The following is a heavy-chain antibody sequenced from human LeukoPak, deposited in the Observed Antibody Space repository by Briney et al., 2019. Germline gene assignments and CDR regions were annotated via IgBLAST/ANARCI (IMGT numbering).Heavy chain of an antibody. J-gene: IGHJ4*02. V-gene: IGHV3-48*04. CDR1: GFTFSSYS. CDR2: ISRSSSTI. Sequence: GGSLRLSCAASGFTFSSYSMNWVRQAPGKGLEWVSDISRSSSTIYYADSVKGRFTISRDNAKNSVYLQMSSLRAEDTAVYYCARAGYSSSWYLYWGQGTLVTVSS. CDR3: ARAGYSSSWYLY. D-gene: IGHD6-13*01.